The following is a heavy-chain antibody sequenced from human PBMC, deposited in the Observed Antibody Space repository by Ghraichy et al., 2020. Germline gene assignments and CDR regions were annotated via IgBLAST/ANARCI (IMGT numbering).Heavy chain of an antibody. D-gene: IGHD3-9*01. CDR2: ISGSGGST. Sequence: GGSLRLSCAASGFTFSSYAMSWVRQAPGKGLEWVSAISGSGGSTYYADSVKGRFTISRDNSKNTLYLQMNSLRAEDTAVYYCAASGYFDWLPWGNWFDPWGQGTLVTVSS. J-gene: IGHJ5*02. CDR1: GFTFSSYA. CDR3: AASGYFDWLPWGNWFDP. V-gene: IGHV3-23*01.